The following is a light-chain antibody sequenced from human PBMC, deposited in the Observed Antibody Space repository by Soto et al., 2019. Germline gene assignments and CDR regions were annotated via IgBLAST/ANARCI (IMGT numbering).Light chain of an antibody. J-gene: IGLJ2*01. CDR2: EGA. CDR3: CSSGRGDTSVI. CDR1: SSDVGSSDL. Sequence: QSVLTQPASVSGSPGQSSTISCTGTSSDVGSSDLVTWYRQHPGKVPKLIIYEGAKRRSGISNRFSGSKSGNTASLTISGLQAEDEAQYYCCSSGRGDTSVIFGGGTKLTVL. V-gene: IGLV2-23*01.